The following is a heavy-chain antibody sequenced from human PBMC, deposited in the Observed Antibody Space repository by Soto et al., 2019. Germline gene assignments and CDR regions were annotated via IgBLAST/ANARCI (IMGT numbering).Heavy chain of an antibody. J-gene: IGHJ4*02. Sequence: GGSLRLSCAASGFIFSTYWMSWVRQTPGKGLEWVANIQQDGSEKYYADFVKGRFSISRDNAKDSLFLQMDSLRAEDTAVYYCARDRGWNIVVLPASFDLWGQGALVTVSS. D-gene: IGHD2-15*01. CDR3: ARDRGWNIVVLPASFDL. V-gene: IGHV3-7*01. CDR1: GFIFSTYW. CDR2: IQQDGSEK.